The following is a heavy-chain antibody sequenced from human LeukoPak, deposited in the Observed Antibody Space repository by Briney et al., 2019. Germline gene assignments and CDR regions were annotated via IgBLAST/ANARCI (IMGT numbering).Heavy chain of an antibody. CDR3: ARDLNAIRNSNFDF. J-gene: IGHJ4*02. CDR2: ISSNSDYI. Sequence: GGSLRLSCAASGFTFSIFGMNWVRQAPGKGLEWISYISSNSDYIYQAGSVKGRFFISRDNAQDSLYLHMNGLRAEDTAVYYCARDLNAIRNSNFDFWGQGTLVTVSS. D-gene: IGHD2-21*01. V-gene: IGHV3-21*05. CDR1: GFTFSIFG.